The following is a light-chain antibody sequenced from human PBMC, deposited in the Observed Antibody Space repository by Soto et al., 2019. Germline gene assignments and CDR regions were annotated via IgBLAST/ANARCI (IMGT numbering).Light chain of an antibody. CDR1: QSVSTN. V-gene: IGKV3-15*01. CDR3: QQYNNWLYT. J-gene: IGKJ2*01. CDR2: GAS. Sequence: EIVMTQSQATLSVSPGERTTLSCRASQSVSTNLAWYQQKPVQAPRLLIYGASTRATGLPARFSGSGSGTEFTLTISSLQSEDFAVYYCQQYNNWLYTFGQGTKLEIK.